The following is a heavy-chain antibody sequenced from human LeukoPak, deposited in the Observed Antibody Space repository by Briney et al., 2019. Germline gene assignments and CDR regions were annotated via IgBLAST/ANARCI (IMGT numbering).Heavy chain of an antibody. V-gene: IGHV3-66*01. D-gene: IGHD4-17*01. CDR2: IYSGGST. CDR1: GFTVSSNY. J-gene: IGHJ4*02. Sequence: AGGSLRLSCAASGFTVSSNYMSWVRQAPGKGLEWVSVIYSGGSTYYADSVKGRFTISRDNSKNTLYLQMNSLRAEDTAVYYCARSPYGDYARYDFDYWGQGTLVTVSS. CDR3: ARSPYGDYARYDFDY.